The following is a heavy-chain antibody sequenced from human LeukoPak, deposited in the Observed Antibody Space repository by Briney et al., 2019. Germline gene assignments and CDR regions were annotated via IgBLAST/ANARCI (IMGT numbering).Heavy chain of an antibody. D-gene: IGHD4-23*01. J-gene: IGHJ4*02. CDR1: GGSISSYY. V-gene: IGHV4-4*07. Sequence: SETLSLTCTVSGGSISSYYWSWIRQPAGKGLEWIGRIYTSGSTNYNPSLKSRVAISVDTSKNQFTLKLSSVTAADTAVYYCARITYGGNSEFDYWGQGTLVTVSS. CDR3: ARITYGGNSEFDY. CDR2: IYTSGST.